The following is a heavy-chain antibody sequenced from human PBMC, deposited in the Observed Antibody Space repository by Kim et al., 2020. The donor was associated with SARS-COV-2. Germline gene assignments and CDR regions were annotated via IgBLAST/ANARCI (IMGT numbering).Heavy chain of an antibody. CDR3: ARVGPRYHRRDGYNNAMRPSYNWFDP. J-gene: IGHJ5*02. Sequence: SETLSLTCAVYGGSFSGYYWSWIRQPPGKGLEWIGEINHSGSTNYNPSLKSRVTISVDTSKNQFSLKLSSVTAADTAVYYCARVGPRYHRRDGYNNAMRPSYNWFDPWGQGTLVTVSS. D-gene: IGHD2-2*01. CDR2: INHSGST. CDR1: GGSFSGYY. V-gene: IGHV4-34*01.